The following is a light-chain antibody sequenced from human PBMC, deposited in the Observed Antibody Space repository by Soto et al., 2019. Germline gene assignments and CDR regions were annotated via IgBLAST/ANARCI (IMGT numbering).Light chain of an antibody. CDR1: QNINNY. J-gene: IGKJ2*01. V-gene: IGKV1-39*01. Sequence: DIQMTQSPSSLSASVGDRVTITCRASQNINNYLNWYQQKPGKAPKLLIYAASSLQSGVTSRFSGSGSGTDFTLTISSLQPEDFATYYCQQSYSTLGYIFGQGTKLEIK. CDR3: QQSYSTLGYI. CDR2: AAS.